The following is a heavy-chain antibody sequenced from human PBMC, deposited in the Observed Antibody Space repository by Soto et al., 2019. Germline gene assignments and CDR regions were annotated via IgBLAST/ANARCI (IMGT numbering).Heavy chain of an antibody. J-gene: IGHJ4*02. Sequence: SETLSLTCTVSGDSVSSRGFYWTWIRQHPEEGLEWIGYIYYSGSTYYNPSLKSRVTISSDRSKNQFSLKLDSVTAADTAVYYCTRAYSSWYWDYWGQGILVTVSS. D-gene: IGHD3-22*01. V-gene: IGHV4-31*03. CDR2: IYYSGST. CDR3: TRAYSSWYWDY. CDR1: GDSVSSRGFY.